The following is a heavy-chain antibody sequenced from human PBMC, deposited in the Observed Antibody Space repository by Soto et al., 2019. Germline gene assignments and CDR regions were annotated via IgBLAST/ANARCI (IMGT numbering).Heavy chain of an antibody. D-gene: IGHD6-13*01. J-gene: IGHJ3*02. CDR1: GGSISSGGYY. CDR2: IYYSGST. Sequence: SSETLSLTCTVSGGSISSGGYYWSWIRQHPGKGLEWIGYIYYSGSTYYNPSLKSRVTISVDTSKNQFSLKLSSVTAADTAVYYCARSSKGAAGTGGAAFDIWGQGTMVTVSS. V-gene: IGHV4-31*03. CDR3: ARSSKGAAGTGGAAFDI.